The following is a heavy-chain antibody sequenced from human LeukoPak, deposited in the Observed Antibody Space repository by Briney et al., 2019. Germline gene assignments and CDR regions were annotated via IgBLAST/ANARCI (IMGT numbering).Heavy chain of an antibody. J-gene: IGHJ4*02. CDR1: GFSFSAYW. CDR3: ARFGYVAAVDV. D-gene: IGHD2-15*01. V-gene: IGHV3-7*01. CDR2: INPAGTET. Sequence: GGSLRLSCVASGFSFSAYWMTWVRQAPGTGLEWVANINPAGTETYYVDPVKGRFTVSGDNAKNLLYLQMNSLRAEDTAVYHCARFGYVAAVDVWGQGTLVTVSS.